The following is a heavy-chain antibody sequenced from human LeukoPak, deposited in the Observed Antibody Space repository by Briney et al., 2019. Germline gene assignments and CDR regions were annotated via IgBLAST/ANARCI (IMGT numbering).Heavy chain of an antibody. V-gene: IGHV3-48*02. J-gene: IGHJ5*02. Sequence: GGSLRLSCAASGYTFSSYSMNWVRQAPGKGLEWVSYISSSSSTIYYADSVKGRFTISRDNAKNSLYLQMNSLTDEDTAVYYCARDPYYYDSGNWFDPWGQGTLVTVSS. D-gene: IGHD3-22*01. CDR1: GYTFSSYS. CDR3: ARDPYYYDSGNWFDP. CDR2: ISSSSSTI.